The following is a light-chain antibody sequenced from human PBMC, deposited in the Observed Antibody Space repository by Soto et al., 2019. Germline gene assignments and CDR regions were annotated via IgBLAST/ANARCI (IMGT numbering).Light chain of an antibody. CDR2: GAS. V-gene: IGKV3-20*01. Sequence: LELSRGAVSWTPKERATVACMACQNVSSNLFVWHQHLPVQPPRLLFYGASNSATGIPDRFSGSGSGTDFPLTICCLEPEDFAVYYCQQYCSLGTFGQGTKVDI. CDR1: QNVSSNL. CDR3: QQYCSLGT. J-gene: IGKJ1*01.